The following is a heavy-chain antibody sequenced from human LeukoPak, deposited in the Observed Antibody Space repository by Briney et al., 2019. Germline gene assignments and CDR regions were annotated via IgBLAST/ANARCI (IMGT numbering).Heavy chain of an antibody. D-gene: IGHD6-13*01. CDR2: IRYDGSNK. CDR3: AKDEGIAAAAPDY. CDR1: GFTFSSYG. J-gene: IGHJ4*02. Sequence: GGSLRLSCAASGFTFSSYGMHWVRQAPGKGLEWVAFIRYDGSNKYYADSVKGRFTISRDNSKNTLYLLMNSLRAEDTAVYYCAKDEGIAAAAPDYWGQGTLVTVSS. V-gene: IGHV3-30*02.